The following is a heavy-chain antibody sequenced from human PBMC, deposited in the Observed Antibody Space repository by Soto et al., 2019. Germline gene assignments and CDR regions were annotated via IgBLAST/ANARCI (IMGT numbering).Heavy chain of an antibody. Sequence: SETLSLTCTVSGGSISSGGYYWSWIRQHPGKGLEWIGYIYYSGSTYYNPSLKSRVTISVDTSKNQFSLKLSSVTAADTAVYYCARGTYDILTGYYISYYYYGMDVWGQGTTVTVS. J-gene: IGHJ6*02. CDR3: ARGTYDILTGYYISYYYYGMDV. CDR2: IYYSGST. D-gene: IGHD3-9*01. V-gene: IGHV4-31*03. CDR1: GGSISSGGYY.